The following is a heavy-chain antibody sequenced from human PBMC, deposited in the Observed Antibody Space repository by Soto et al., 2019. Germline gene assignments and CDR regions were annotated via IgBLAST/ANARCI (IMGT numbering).Heavy chain of an antibody. Sequence: GGSLRLSCAASEFTFTNAWMNWVRQAPGKGLEWVGRIKSKADGGTTDYAAPVKGRFTISRDESQNTLYLQMNSLKTEDTAVYYCTSLYYGHWGQGTLVTVSS. D-gene: IGHD3-16*02. CDR2: IKSKADGGTT. J-gene: IGHJ4*02. CDR3: TSLYYGH. CDR1: EFTFTNAW. V-gene: IGHV3-15*07.